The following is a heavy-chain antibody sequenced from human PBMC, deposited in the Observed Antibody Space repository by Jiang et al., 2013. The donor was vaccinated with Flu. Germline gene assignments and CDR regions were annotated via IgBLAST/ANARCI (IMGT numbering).Heavy chain of an antibody. CDR3: AREDYYDSSGSPGFTR. V-gene: IGHV4-34*01. J-gene: IGHJ4*02. Sequence: LEWIGEINHSGSXNSTALKSRVTISVDTSKNQXSLKLSSVTAADTAVYYCAREDYYDSSGSPGFTRWGQGTLVTVSS. D-gene: IGHD3-22*01. CDR2: INHSGSX.